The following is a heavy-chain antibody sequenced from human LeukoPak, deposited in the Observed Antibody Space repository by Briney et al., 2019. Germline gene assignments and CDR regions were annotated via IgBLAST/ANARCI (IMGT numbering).Heavy chain of an antibody. CDR3: ASAGSYRHDY. Sequence: GGSLRLPCVASGLTFSNYWMHWVRQAPGKGLVWVSRINTDGSTTNYADSVKGRFTISRDNAKNTLYLQMNSLRVEDTAVYYCASAGSYRHDYWGQGTLVTVSS. CDR2: INTDGSTT. V-gene: IGHV3-74*01. D-gene: IGHD3-16*02. J-gene: IGHJ4*02. CDR1: GLTFSNYW.